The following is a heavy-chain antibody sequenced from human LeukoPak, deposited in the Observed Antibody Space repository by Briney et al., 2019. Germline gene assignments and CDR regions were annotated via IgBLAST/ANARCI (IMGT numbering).Heavy chain of an antibody. CDR1: GGSISGYY. J-gene: IGHJ6*03. V-gene: IGHV4-59*01. CDR3: ARAPERWYSYGSYTYHYMDV. CDR2: ISYSGST. D-gene: IGHD3-10*01. Sequence: SETLSLTCSVSGGSISGYYWNWIRQPPGKGLEWIGSISYSGSTSYNPSLESRVTISVDTSKNRISLKLSSVTAANTAIYYCARAPERWYSYGSYTYHYMDVWGRGTTVTVSS.